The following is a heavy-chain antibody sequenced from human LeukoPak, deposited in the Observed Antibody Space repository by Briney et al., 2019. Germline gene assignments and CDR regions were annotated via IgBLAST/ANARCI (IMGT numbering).Heavy chain of an antibody. V-gene: IGHV4-34*01. D-gene: IGHD4-23*01. CDR1: GGSFRDYY. CDR3: ARGDVGGNSGDY. J-gene: IGHJ4*02. CDR2: INHSGST. Sequence: SETLSLTCAVYGGSFRDYYWSWIRQPPGKGLDWIGEINHSGSTNYNPSLKSRVTISVDTSKNQFSLKLSSVTAADTAVYYCARGDVGGNSGDYWGQGTLVTVSS.